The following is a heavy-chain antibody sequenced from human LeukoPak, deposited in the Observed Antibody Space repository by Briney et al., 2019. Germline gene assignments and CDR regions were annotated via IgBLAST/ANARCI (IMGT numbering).Heavy chain of an antibody. V-gene: IGHV3-21*01. CDR3: ARGRSGWYYDY. CDR2: ISSSHSYI. J-gene: IGHJ4*02. D-gene: IGHD6-19*01. CDR1: GFTFSSYS. Sequence: PGGSLRLSCAASGFTFSSYSMNWVRQAPGKGLEWVSYISSSHSYIYYADSVKGRFTISRDNAKNSLYLQMNSLRAEDTAVYYCARGRSGWYYDYWGQGTLVTVSS.